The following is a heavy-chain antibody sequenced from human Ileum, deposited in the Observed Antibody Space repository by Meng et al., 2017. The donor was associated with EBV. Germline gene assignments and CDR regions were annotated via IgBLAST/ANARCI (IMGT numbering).Heavy chain of an antibody. J-gene: IGHJ5*02. CDR1: GFIFNNYA. Sequence: EWQLVGSGGGLVRPGGSLRLFCAASGFIFNNYAMSWVRQTPGKGLEWVSAISGGADSTYYVHSVEGRFTISRDNSKNTLYLQMNSLRAEDSAVYYCAKGRAGNWFDPWGQGTLVTVSS. CDR2: ISGGADST. CDR3: AKGRAGNWFDP. V-gene: IGHV3-23*04.